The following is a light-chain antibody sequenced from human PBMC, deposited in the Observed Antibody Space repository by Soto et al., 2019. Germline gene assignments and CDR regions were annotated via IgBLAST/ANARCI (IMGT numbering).Light chain of an antibody. J-gene: IGKJ4*01. V-gene: IGKV3-20*01. Sequence: DIVMTQSPDSLAVSLGERATLSCRASQSVSSNLAWYQQKPGQAPRLLIYGASTRATGIPSRFSGSGSGTDFTLTISRLEPEDFAVYYCQQYGSSPRTFGGGTKVDI. CDR2: GAS. CDR1: QSVSSN. CDR3: QQYGSSPRT.